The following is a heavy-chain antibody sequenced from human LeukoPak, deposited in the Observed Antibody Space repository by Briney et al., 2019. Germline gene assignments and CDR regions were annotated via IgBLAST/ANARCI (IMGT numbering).Heavy chain of an antibody. CDR1: GFTVSSNY. CDR3: ARESGYHGSGSYYNDTYYYYGMDV. D-gene: IGHD3-10*01. J-gene: IGHJ6*02. Sequence: GGSLRLSCAASGFTVSSNYMSWARQAPGKGLEWVSVIYSGGSTYYADSVKGRFTISRDSSKNTLYLQMNSLRAEDTAVYYCARESGYHGSGSYYNDTYYYYGMDVWGQGTTVTVSS. CDR2: IYSGGST. V-gene: IGHV3-66*01.